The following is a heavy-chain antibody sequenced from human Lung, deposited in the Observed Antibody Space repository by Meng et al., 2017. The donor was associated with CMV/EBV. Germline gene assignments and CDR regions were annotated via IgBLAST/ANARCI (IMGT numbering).Heavy chain of an antibody. CDR3: ARDRVREPTFDY. V-gene: IGHV1-18*01. Sequence: ASVXVSCKTSGYTFTGYGISWVRQAPGQGLEWMGWISTYNDDKTYVQKFQTRVTMTTDRSTSTAYMELRNLRSDDTAVYYCARDRVREPTFDYWGQGTLVTVS. CDR1: GYTFTGYG. J-gene: IGHJ4*01. D-gene: IGHD1-26*01. CDR2: ISTYNDDK.